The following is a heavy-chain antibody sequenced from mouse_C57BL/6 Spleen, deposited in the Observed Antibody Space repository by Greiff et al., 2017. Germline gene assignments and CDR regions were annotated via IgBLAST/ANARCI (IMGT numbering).Heavy chain of an antibody. J-gene: IGHJ2*01. V-gene: IGHV1-50*01. CDR1: GYTFTSSW. Sequence: QVQLQQPGAELVKPGASVKLSCKASGYTFTSSWMRWVKQRPGQGLEWIGEIDPSVSYTNYNQKFKGKATCTVATSSSTAYMQLSSLTSEDSAVYYCARNYGSSYSDYWGQGTTLTVSS. CDR3: ARNYGSSYSDY. CDR2: IDPSVSYT. D-gene: IGHD1-1*01.